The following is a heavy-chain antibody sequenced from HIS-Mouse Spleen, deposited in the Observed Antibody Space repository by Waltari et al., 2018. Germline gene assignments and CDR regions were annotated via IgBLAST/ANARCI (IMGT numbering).Heavy chain of an antibody. J-gene: IGHJ2*01. CDR2: IYYSGST. V-gene: IGHV4-39*07. D-gene: IGHD6-13*01. Sequence: QLQLQESGPGLVKPSETLSLPCTVSGGTISSSSSYWGWIRPPPGKGLEWIGSIYYSGSTYYNPSLKSRVTISVDTSKNQFSLKLSSVTAADTAVYYCAREIPYSSSWYDWYFDLWGRGTLVTVSS. CDR1: GGTISSSSSY. CDR3: AREIPYSSSWYDWYFDL.